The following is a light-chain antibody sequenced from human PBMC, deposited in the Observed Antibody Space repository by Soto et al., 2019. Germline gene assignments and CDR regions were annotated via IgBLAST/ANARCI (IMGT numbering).Light chain of an antibody. Sequence: DIQMTQSPSSLSASVGDRVTITCRASQGIANYLNWYQQKPGKAPKLLIYGASSLQSGVPSKLSGSGSVTEFTLTISSLPPEDFSTYYWLQSFNNPRTVGQRAKVDIX. CDR3: LQSFNNPRT. CDR1: QGIANY. V-gene: IGKV1-39*01. CDR2: GAS. J-gene: IGKJ1*01.